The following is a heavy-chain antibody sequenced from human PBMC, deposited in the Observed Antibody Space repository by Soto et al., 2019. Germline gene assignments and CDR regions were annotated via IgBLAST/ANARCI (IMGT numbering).Heavy chain of an antibody. V-gene: IGHV3-30*03. J-gene: IGHJ4*02. Sequence: GGSLRLSCADSGLSFSSYGMHWVRQAPGEGLEWVAAISYDGSNKNYLASVEGRFTISRDNSKNTLYLQMNSLRAEDTAVYYCARGYYYGSSGYMVYWGQGTLVTVSS. CDR1: GLSFSSYG. CDR3: ARGYYYGSSGYMVY. CDR2: ISYDGSNK. D-gene: IGHD3-22*01.